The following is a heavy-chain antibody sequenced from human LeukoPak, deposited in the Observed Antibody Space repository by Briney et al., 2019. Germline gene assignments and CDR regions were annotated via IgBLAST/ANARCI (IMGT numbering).Heavy chain of an antibody. CDR2: IYYSGST. CDR1: GGSIASSSFY. Sequence: SETLPLTCTVSGGSIASSSFYWGWIRQPPGKGLEWIGSIYYSGSTYNNPSLKSRVTISLQTSRNQLSLELSSVTAADTAVYYCASSLGGKGSDYWGQGTLVTVSS. V-gene: IGHV4-39*07. D-gene: IGHD2-15*01. CDR3: ASSLGGKGSDY. J-gene: IGHJ4*02.